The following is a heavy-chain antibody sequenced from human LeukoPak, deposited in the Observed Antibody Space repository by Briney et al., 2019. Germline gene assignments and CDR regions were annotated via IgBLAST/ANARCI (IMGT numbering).Heavy chain of an antibody. CDR3: ARDSVADTAEDY. D-gene: IGHD5-18*01. V-gene: IGHV3-21*01. CDR2: ISSSSSYI. J-gene: IGHJ4*02. Sequence: GGSLRLSCTASGFTFSSYRMNWVRQAPGKGLEWVSSISSSSSYIYDADSVKGRFTISRNNAKNSLYLQMNILRAEDTADYYWARDSVADTAEDYWGQGTLVTVSS. CDR1: GFTFSSYR.